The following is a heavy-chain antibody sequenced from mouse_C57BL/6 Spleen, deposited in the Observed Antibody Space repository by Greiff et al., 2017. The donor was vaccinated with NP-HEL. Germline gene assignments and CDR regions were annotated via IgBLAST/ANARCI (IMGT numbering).Heavy chain of an antibody. CDR1: GFTFSSYG. J-gene: IGHJ4*01. CDR2: ISSGGSYT. V-gene: IGHV5-6*01. CDR3: ARHKETGAMDY. Sequence: EVHLVESGGDLVKPGGSLKLSCAASGFTFSSYGMSWVRQTPDKRLEWVATISSGGSYTYYPDSVKGRITISRDHAKNTLYLQMSSLKSEDTAMYYGARHKETGAMDYWGQGTSVTVSS.